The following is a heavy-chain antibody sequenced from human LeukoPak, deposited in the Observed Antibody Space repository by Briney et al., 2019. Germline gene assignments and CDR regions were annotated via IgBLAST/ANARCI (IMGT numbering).Heavy chain of an antibody. D-gene: IGHD5-18*01. V-gene: IGHV1-18*01. Sequence: GASVKVSCKASGYTFITYAISWVRQAPGQGLEWMGWISAYNGNTKYAQNFQGRVTMTTDTSTSTAYMELRSLRSDDTAVYYCARLDTNMVYRYLDLWGRGTLVTVSS. CDR3: ARLDTNMVYRYLDL. CDR2: ISAYNGNT. J-gene: IGHJ2*01. CDR1: GYTFITYA.